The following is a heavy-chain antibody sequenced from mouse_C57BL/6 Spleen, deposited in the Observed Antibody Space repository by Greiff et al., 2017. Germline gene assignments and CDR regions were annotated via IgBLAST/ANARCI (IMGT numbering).Heavy chain of an antibody. J-gene: IGHJ3*01. CDR3: AGVTPFAY. CDR2: IYPGDGDT. V-gene: IGHV1-82*01. CDR1: GYAFSSSW. Sequence: VHLMESGPELVKPGASVKISCKASGYAFSSSWMNWVKQRPGKGLEWIGRIYPGDGDTNYNGKFKGKATLTADNSSSTAYMQLSSLTSEDSAVYFCAGVTPFAYWGQGTLVTVSA. D-gene: IGHD2-1*01.